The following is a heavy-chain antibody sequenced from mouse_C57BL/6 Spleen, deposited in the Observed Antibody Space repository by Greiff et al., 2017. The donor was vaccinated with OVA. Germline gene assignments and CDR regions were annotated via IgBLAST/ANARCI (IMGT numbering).Heavy chain of an antibody. CDR2: INPNNGGT. D-gene: IGHD2-4*01. CDR3: AKLSTMIKRYFDY. Sequence: EVQLQQSGPELVKPGASVKISCKASGYTFTDYYMNWVKQSHGKSLEWIGDINPNNGGTSYNQKFKGKATLTVDKSSSTAYMELRSLTSEDSAVYYCAKLSTMIKRYFDYWGQGTTLTVSS. J-gene: IGHJ2*01. CDR1: GYTFTDYY. V-gene: IGHV1-26*01.